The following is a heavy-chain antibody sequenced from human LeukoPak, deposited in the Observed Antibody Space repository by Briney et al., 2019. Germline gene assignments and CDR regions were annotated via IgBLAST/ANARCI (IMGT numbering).Heavy chain of an antibody. D-gene: IGHD6-19*01. V-gene: IGHV1-2*04. J-gene: IGHJ5*02. CDR1: GYTFTSYY. CDR2: INPNSGGT. CDR3: AKAVAGTSPRFDP. Sequence: ASVKVSCKASGYTFTSYYMHWVRQAPGQGLEWMGWINPNSGGTNYAQKFQGWVTMTRDTSISTAYMELSRLRSDDTAVYYCAKAVAGTSPRFDPWGQGTLVTVSS.